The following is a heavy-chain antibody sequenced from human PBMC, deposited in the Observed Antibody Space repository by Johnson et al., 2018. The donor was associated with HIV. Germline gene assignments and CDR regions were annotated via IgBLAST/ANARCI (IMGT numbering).Heavy chain of an antibody. CDR2: IRYDGSNK. Sequence: QVQLVESGGGVVQPVGSLRLSCAASGFTFSSYGMHWVRQAPGKGLEWVAFIRYDGSNKYYADSVNGRFTISRDNSKNTLYLQMNSLRAEDTAVYYCAKGGGSYGGAFDIWGQGTMVTVSS. CDR1: GFTFSSYG. D-gene: IGHD1-26*01. CDR3: AKGGGSYGGAFDI. J-gene: IGHJ3*02. V-gene: IGHV3-30*02.